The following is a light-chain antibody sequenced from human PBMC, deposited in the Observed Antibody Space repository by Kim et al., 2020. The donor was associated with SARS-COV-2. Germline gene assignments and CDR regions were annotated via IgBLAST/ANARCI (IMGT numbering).Light chain of an antibody. CDR2: QDS. J-gene: IGLJ2*01. Sequence: SYELTQPPSVSVSPGQTASITCSGDKLGDKYACWYQQQPGQSPVLVIYQDSKRPSGIPERFSGSNSGNTATLTISGTQAMDEADYYCQAWDSSTGVVFGG. CDR3: QAWDSSTGVV. V-gene: IGLV3-1*01. CDR1: KLGDKY.